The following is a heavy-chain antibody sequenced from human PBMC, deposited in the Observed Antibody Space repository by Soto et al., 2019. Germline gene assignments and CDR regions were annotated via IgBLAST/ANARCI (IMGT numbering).Heavy chain of an antibody. CDR2: IYYSGST. D-gene: IGHD3-10*01. Sequence: QVQLQESGPGLVKPSQTLSLTCTVSGGSISSGGYYWSWIRQHPGKGLEWIGYIYYSGSTYYNPSLKSRVTLSVDTSKNQFSPKLSSVTAADTAVYYCARDWGSGSYLAFDIWGQGTMVTVSS. CDR1: GGSISSGGYY. CDR3: ARDWGSGSYLAFDI. J-gene: IGHJ3*02. V-gene: IGHV4-31*03.